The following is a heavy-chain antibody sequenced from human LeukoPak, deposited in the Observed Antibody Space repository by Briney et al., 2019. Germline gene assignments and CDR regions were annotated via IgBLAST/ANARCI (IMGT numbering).Heavy chain of an antibody. CDR1: GFTFSSYG. D-gene: IGHD5-18*01. CDR3: ARPADTAMPPYYYGMDV. V-gene: IGHV3-33*01. Sequence: GGSLRLSCAASGFTFSSYGMHWVRQAPGKGLEWVAVIWYDGSNKYYADSVKGRFTISRDNSKNTLYLQMNSLRAEDTAVYYCARPADTAMPPYYYGMDVWGQGTTVTVSS. CDR2: IWYDGSNK. J-gene: IGHJ6*02.